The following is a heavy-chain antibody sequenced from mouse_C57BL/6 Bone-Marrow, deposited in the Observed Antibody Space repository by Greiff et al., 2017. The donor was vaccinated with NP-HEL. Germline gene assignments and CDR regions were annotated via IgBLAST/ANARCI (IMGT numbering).Heavy chain of an antibody. CDR2: IDPGTGGT. D-gene: IGHD1-1*01. V-gene: IGHV1-15*01. CDR3: TPHGDYGSNWYFDV. J-gene: IGHJ1*03. CDR1: GYTFTDYE. Sequence: QVQLKQSGAELVRPGASVTLSCKASGYTFTDYEMHWVKQTPVHGLEWIGAIDPGTGGTDYKQKIKGKVILTADKSSSTAYMELRSLTSEDSAVYYCTPHGDYGSNWYFDVWGTGTTVTVSS.